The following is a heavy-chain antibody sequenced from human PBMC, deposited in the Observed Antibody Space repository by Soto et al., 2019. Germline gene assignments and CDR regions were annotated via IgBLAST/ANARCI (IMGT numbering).Heavy chain of an antibody. CDR3: ARDLGGYASH. D-gene: IGHD3-16*01. V-gene: IGHV3-74*01. CDR1: GFTFSNYW. CDR2: INTDGSTT. Sequence: EVQLVESGGGLVQPGGSLRLSCAASGFTFSNYWMHWVRQAPGKGPVWVSRINTDGSTTNYADSVKGRFTISRDNAKNTSYLQTNSLGAEDTAVYYCARDLGGYASHWGQGTLVTVSS. J-gene: IGHJ4*02.